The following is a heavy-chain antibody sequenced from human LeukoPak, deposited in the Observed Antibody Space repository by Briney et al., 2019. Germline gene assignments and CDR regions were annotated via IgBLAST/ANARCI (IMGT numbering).Heavy chain of an antibody. CDR1: GFTFSSYA. J-gene: IGHJ4*02. V-gene: IGHV3-23*01. CDR2: ISGSGGST. CDR3: AKGPEDILAPYYFDY. D-gene: IGHD5-12*01. Sequence: PGGSLRLSCAASGFTFSSYAMSWVRQAPGKGLEWVSAISGSGGSTYYADSVKGRFTIPRDNSKSTLYLQMNSLRAEDTAVYYCAKGPEDILAPYYFDYWGQGTLVTVSS.